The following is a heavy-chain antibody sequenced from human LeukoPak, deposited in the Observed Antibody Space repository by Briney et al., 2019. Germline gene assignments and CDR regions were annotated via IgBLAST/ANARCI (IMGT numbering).Heavy chain of an antibody. Sequence: SGGSLRLSCAASGFTFSSYGMHWVRXXXXXXXXXXXXXXYDGSNKYYADSVKGRFTISRDNSKNTLYLQMNSLRAEDTAVYYCARDYGSYYYYYYYMDVWGKGTTVTVSS. D-gene: IGHD1-26*01. J-gene: IGHJ6*03. CDR1: GFTFSSYG. V-gene: IGHV3-33*01. CDR3: ARDYGSYYYYYYYMDV. CDR2: XXYDGSNK.